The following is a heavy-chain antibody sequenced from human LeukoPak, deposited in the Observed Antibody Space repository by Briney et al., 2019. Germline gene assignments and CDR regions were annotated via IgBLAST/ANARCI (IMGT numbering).Heavy chain of an antibody. J-gene: IGHJ5*02. V-gene: IGHV3-23*01. CDR1: GFSFSSYA. Sequence: GGSLRLSRAASGFSFSSYAMSWVRQAPGKGLEWVSTISGSDGSTYYADSVKGRFTISRDNSKNTLYLQMSSLRAEDTAVYYCAKGSNIVVIFTTWYHWGQGTLVTVSS. D-gene: IGHD3-22*01. CDR2: ISGSDGST. CDR3: AKGSNIVVIFTTWYH.